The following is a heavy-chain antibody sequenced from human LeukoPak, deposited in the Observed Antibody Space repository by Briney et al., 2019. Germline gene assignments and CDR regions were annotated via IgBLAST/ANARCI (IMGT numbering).Heavy chain of an antibody. Sequence: SQTLSPTCTVSGGSISSGSNYWGCIRQPPGKGLEWIGSIYYSGRTYNNASLKSRVTISVDTSKNQLSLKLSSVTAADTAVYYCARGGTGDRWYFDLWGRGTLVTVSS. CDR3: ARGGTGDRWYFDL. J-gene: IGHJ2*01. CDR1: GGSISSGSNY. D-gene: IGHD7-27*01. CDR2: IYYSGRT. V-gene: IGHV4-39*07.